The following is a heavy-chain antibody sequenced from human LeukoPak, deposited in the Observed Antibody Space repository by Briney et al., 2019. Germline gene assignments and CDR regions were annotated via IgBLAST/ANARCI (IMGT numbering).Heavy chain of an antibody. V-gene: IGHV3-11*06. D-gene: IGHD6-13*01. CDR2: ISSSSSYI. J-gene: IGHJ4*02. CDR3: ARDSGSSWYPHFDY. Sequence: GGSLRLSCAASGFTFSDYYMSWIRQAPGKGLEWVSSISSSSSYIYYADSVKGRFTISRDNAKNSLYLQMNSLRAEDTAVYYCARDSGSSWYPHFDYWGQGTLVTVSS. CDR1: GFTFSDYY.